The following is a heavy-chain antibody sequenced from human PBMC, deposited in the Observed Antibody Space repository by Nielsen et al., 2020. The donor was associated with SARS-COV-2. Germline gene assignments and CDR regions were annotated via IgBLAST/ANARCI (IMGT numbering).Heavy chain of an antibody. CDR1: GFTFNSYV. J-gene: IGHJ6*02. CDR3: AREGRTKFFDSASYYFGVDV. V-gene: IGHV3-30*03. CDR2: MSYDGTIE. Sequence: GGSLKISCAASGFTFNSYVMHWVRQAPGKGLEWVAVMSYDGTIEYYAESVKGRFTISRDTSQKTLYLQLNSLKTEDTALYYCAREGRTKFFDSASYYFGVDVWGQGTTVNVSS. D-gene: IGHD3-9*01.